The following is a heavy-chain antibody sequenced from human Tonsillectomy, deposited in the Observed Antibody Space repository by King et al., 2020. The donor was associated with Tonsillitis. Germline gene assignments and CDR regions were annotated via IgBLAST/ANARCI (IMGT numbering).Heavy chain of an antibody. CDR1: GFTFSDYY. Sequence: VQLVESGGGLVKSGGSLRLSCAASGFTFSDYYMSWIRQAPGKGLEWVSYISSSSSYTKYADSVKGRFTISRDNAKNSLFLQMNSLRAEDTAVYYCASRMATKDYFDYWGQGTLVTVSS. CDR2: ISSSSSYT. J-gene: IGHJ4*02. V-gene: IGHV3-11*06. D-gene: IGHD5-24*01. CDR3: ASRMATKDYFDY.